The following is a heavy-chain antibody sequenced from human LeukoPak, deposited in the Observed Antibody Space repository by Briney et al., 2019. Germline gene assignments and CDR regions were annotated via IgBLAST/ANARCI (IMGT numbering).Heavy chain of an antibody. D-gene: IGHD1-26*01. CDR2: ISGSGGST. J-gene: IGHJ4*02. CDR1: GFNFRNYA. V-gene: IGHV3-23*01. CDR3: AKAMGATLFDY. Sequence: GGSLRLSCAASGFNFRNYAMNWVRQAPGKGLEWVSGISGSGGSTYYADSVKGRFTISRDNSKNTLYLQMNSLRAGDTAVYYCAKAMGATLFDYWGQGTLVTVSS.